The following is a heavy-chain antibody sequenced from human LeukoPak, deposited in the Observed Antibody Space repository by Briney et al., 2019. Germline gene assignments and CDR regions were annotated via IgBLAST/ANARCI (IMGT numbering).Heavy chain of an antibody. V-gene: IGHV4-34*01. J-gene: IGHJ4*02. CDR2: INHSGST. CDR1: GGPFSGYY. Sequence: PSETLSLTCAVYGGPFSGYYWSWIRQPPGKGLEWIGEINHSGSTNYNPSLKSRVTISVDTSKNQFSLKLSSVTAADTAVYYCAIAHYTFSRYGGFDYWGQGTLVTVSS. D-gene: IGHD3-3*01. CDR3: AIAHYTFSRYGGFDY.